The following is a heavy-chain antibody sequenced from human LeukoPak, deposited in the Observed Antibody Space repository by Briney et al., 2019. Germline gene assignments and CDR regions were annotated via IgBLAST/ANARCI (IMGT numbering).Heavy chain of an antibody. CDR1: GFTFSNYW. D-gene: IGHD6-19*01. CDR2: IKEDGSEK. Sequence: GGSLRLSCAASGFTFSNYWMSWVRQAPGKGLEWVANIKEDGSEKYYVDSVKGRFTISRDNARNSLYLQMNSLRAEDTAMYYCAKVDYSSGWYGFFDSWGQGTLVTVSS. J-gene: IGHJ4*02. V-gene: IGHV3-7*01. CDR3: AKVDYSSGWYGFFDS.